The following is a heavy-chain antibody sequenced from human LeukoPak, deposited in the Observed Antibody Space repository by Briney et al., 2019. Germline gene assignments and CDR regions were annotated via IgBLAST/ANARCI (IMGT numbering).Heavy chain of an antibody. CDR2: INSDGSTT. D-gene: IGHD6-13*01. V-gene: IGHV3-74*01. CDR1: GFTFSTYW. J-gene: IGHJ4*02. CDR3: VKDRSSSWYLLSTFDY. Sequence: GGSLRLSCASSGFTFSTYWMHWVRQAPGKGLVWVSRINSDGSTTTYADSVKGRFTISRDNAKNTLYLQMNSMRAEDTTVYYCVKDRSSSWYLLSTFDYWGQGTLVTVSS.